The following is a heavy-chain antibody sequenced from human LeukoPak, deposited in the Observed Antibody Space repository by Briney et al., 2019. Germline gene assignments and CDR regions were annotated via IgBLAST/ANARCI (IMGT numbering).Heavy chain of an antibody. Sequence: ASVKVSCKASGYTFTSYDINWVRQATGQGLEWMGWMNPNSGNTGYAQKFQGRVTMTRNTSISTAYMELSSLRSEDTAVCYCARVSMVRGVIRYYYGMDVWGQGTTVTVSS. CDR1: GYTFTSYD. D-gene: IGHD3-10*01. J-gene: IGHJ6*02. CDR2: MNPNSGNT. CDR3: ARVSMVRGVIRYYYGMDV. V-gene: IGHV1-8*01.